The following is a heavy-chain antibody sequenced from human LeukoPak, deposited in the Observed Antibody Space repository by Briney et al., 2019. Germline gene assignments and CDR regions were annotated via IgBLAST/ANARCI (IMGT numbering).Heavy chain of an antibody. CDR3: ASRASWYDAFDI. CDR1: GYTFTSYA. Sequence: ASVNVSYKASGYTFTSYAMHWVRQAPGQRLEWMGWINAGNGNTKYSQKFQGRVTITRDTSASTAYMELSSLRSEDTAVYYCASRASWYDAFDIWGQGTMVTVSS. CDR2: INAGNGNT. V-gene: IGHV1-3*01. D-gene: IGHD6-13*01. J-gene: IGHJ3*02.